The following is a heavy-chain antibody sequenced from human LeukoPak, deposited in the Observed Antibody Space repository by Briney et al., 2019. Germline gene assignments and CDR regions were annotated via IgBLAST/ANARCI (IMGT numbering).Heavy chain of an antibody. CDR1: GFTFSGSA. Sequence: GGSLRLSCAASGFTFSGSAMHWVRQASGKGLEWVGRIRSKANSYATAYAASVKGRFTISRDDSKNTAYLQMNSLKTEDTAVYYCTSQAVAGTTLFDYWGQGTLVTVSS. J-gene: IGHJ4*02. CDR3: TSQAVAGTTLFDY. V-gene: IGHV3-73*01. CDR2: IRSKANSYAT. D-gene: IGHD6-19*01.